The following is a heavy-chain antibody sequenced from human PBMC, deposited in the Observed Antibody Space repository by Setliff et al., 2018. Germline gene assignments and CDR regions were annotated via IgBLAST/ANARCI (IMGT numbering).Heavy chain of an antibody. CDR3: VRDRAAIVVGPPTAAFDI. CDR2: ISGYNGYT. CDR1: GYTFAKYG. D-gene: IGHD2-2*01. J-gene: IGHJ3*02. V-gene: IGHV1-18*01. Sequence: ASVKVSCKAFGYTFAKYGTSWERQAPGQGLEWMGWISGYNGYTVYAQKLQGRVTLTTDTSTGTAYMEVRSLRSDDTAQYYCVRDRAAIVVGPPTAAFDIWGQGTMVTVSS.